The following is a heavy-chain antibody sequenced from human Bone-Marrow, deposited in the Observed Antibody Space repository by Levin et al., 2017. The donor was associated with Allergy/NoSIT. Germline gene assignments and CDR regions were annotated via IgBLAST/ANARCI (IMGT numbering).Heavy chain of an antibody. CDR2: IYDSWST. CDR3: ARAQLEPFGATYYYNGMDV. D-gene: IGHD3-16*01. V-gene: IGHV4-30-4*01. Sequence: PSETLSLTCTVSGGSISSGDYYWSWIRQPPGKGLEWIGHIYDSWSTYYNTSLKSRVAISIDTSMNQFSLQMISVTAADTAVYYCARAQLEPFGATYYYNGMDVWGQGTTVTVSS. J-gene: IGHJ6*02. CDR1: GGSISSGDYY.